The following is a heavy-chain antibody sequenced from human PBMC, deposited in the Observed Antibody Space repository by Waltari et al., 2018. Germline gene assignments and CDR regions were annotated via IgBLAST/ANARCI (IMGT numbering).Heavy chain of an antibody. J-gene: IGHJ5*02. CDR3: ARRLAAAGNRFDV. Sequence: QVKLQQWGEGLVKPSETLSLTCAVYGGSISGNYYWSWIRQPPGKGLEWIGYIYGNSMTTNYNPSLKNRVTISKDTSKSQFSLKLSSVTAADTAVYYCARRLAAAGNRFDVWGPGVLVTVSS. CDR1: GGSISGNYY. D-gene: IGHD6-13*01. CDR2: IYGNSMTT. V-gene: IGHV4-59*12.